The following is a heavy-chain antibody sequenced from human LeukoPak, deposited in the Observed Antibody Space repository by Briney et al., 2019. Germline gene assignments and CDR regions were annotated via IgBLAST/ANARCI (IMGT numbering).Heavy chain of an antibody. CDR1: GGSISSYW. D-gene: IGHD4-17*01. CDR3: AKFGDYGHY. CDR2: IHRSGST. J-gene: IGHJ4*02. V-gene: IGHV4-4*07. Sequence: SETLSLTCTVSGGSISSYWWSWLRQPAGKELEWIGRIHRSGSTRYNPSLESRVIMSVDASQNHFSLRMTSVTAAGTAVYYCAKFGDYGHYWGQGILVTVSS.